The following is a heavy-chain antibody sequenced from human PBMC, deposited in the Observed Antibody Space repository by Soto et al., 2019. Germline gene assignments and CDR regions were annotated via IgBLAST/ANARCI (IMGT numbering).Heavy chain of an antibody. CDR3: AGIGEDIYYGMDV. D-gene: IGHD2-15*01. CDR1: GGSFSGYY. J-gene: IGHJ6*02. Sequence: SETLSLTCAVYGGSFSGYYWSWIRQPPGKGLEWIGEINHSGSTNYNPSLKSRVTISVDTSKNQFSLKLNSVTAADPAVYFCAGIGEDIYYGMDVWGQGTTVTVSS. CDR2: INHSGST. V-gene: IGHV4-34*01.